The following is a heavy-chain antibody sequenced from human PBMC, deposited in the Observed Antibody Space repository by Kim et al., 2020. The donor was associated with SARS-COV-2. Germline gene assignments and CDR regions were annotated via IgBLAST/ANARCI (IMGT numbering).Heavy chain of an antibody. D-gene: IGHD4-4*01. CDR2: IGAGGDT. Sequence: GGSLRLSCAASGSTFSTYDMHWVRQVTGQGLEWVSAIGAGGDTYYLDSVKGRFTISRENAKQSLYLQMNSMMAGDTAANYCTRESPDSETHGWYFVLWGR. CDR1: GSTFSTYD. J-gene: IGHJ2*01. CDR3: TRESPDSETHGWYFVL. V-gene: IGHV3-13*01.